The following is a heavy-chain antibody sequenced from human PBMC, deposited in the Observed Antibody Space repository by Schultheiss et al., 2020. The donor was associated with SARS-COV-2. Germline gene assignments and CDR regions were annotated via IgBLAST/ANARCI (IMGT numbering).Heavy chain of an antibody. CDR1: GYTFTSYY. J-gene: IGHJ3*02. CDR3: ARDRAPDYYDSSGDHAFDI. CDR2: INPSGGST. D-gene: IGHD3-22*01. Sequence: ASVKVSCKASGYTFTSYYMHWVRQAPGQGLEWMGIINPSGGSTSYAQKFQGRVTMTTDTSTSTAYMELRSLRSDDTAVYYCARDRAPDYYDSSGDHAFDIWGQGTMVTVSS. V-gene: IGHV1-46*01.